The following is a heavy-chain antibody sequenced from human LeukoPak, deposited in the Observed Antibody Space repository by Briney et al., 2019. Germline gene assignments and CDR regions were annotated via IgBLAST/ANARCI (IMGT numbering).Heavy chain of an antibody. J-gene: IGHJ4*02. CDR1: GFTFSSYG. CDR2: IRYDGSNK. D-gene: IGHD3-10*01. CDR3: AKGFGYYFDY. V-gene: IGHV3-30*02. Sequence: GGSLRLSCAASGFTFSSYGMHWVRQAPGKGLEWVSFIRYDGSNKYYADSVKGRFTISRDNSKNTLYLQMNSLRTEDTAVYYCAKGFGYYFDYWGQGTLVTVSS.